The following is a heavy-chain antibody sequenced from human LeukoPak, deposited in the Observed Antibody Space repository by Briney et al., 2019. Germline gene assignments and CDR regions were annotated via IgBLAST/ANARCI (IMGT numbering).Heavy chain of an antibody. Sequence: GGSLRLSCAASGFTFSSYAMHRVRQAPGKGLEWVAVISYDGSNKYYADSVKGRFAISRDNSKNTLYLQMNSLRAEDTAVYYCETYYYDSSGSDDDAFDIWGQGTMVTVSS. CDR3: ETYYYDSSGSDDDAFDI. J-gene: IGHJ3*02. V-gene: IGHV3-30*09. D-gene: IGHD3-22*01. CDR2: ISYDGSNK. CDR1: GFTFSSYA.